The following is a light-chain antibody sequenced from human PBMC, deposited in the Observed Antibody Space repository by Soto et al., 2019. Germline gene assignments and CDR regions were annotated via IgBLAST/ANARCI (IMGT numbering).Light chain of an antibody. CDR3: GTWESYLSVGV. CDR1: SGDIGNYDF. V-gene: IGLV1-51*01. Sequence: QSALTQPASVSGSPGQSITISCTGTSGDIGNYDFVSWFQQHPGKAPKLLIYDNNKRPSGIPDRFSGSKSGTSATLGITGLQTADEADYYCGTWESYLSVGVFGGGTKLTVL. J-gene: IGLJ2*01. CDR2: DNN.